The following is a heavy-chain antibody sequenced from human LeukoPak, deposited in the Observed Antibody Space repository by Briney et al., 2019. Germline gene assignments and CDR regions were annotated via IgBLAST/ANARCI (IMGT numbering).Heavy chain of an antibody. Sequence: ASVKVSCKASGYTFTSYYMHWVRQAPGQGLKWMGIINPSGGSTSSAQKFQGRVTMTRDTSTSTVYMELSSLRSEDTAVYYCARSAVYVGPTIFGVARPPFDYWGQGTLVTVSS. J-gene: IGHJ4*02. CDR2: INPSGGST. CDR3: ARSAVYVGPTIFGVARPPFDY. V-gene: IGHV1-46*01. D-gene: IGHD3-3*01. CDR1: GYTFTSYY.